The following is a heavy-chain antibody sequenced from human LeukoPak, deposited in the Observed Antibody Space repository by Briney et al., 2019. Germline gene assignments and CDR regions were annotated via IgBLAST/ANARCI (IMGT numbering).Heavy chain of an antibody. CDR2: INGDGSTT. J-gene: IGHJ4*02. Sequence: GGSLRLSCAASGFTFSSYWMHWVRQAPGKGLVWVSRINGDGSTTTYADSVKGRFTISRDNAKNTVYLQINNLRAEDTAVYYCARDRYYVPDNWGQGTLVTVSS. CDR3: ARDRYYVPDN. V-gene: IGHV3-74*01. CDR1: GFTFSSYW. D-gene: IGHD3-10*02.